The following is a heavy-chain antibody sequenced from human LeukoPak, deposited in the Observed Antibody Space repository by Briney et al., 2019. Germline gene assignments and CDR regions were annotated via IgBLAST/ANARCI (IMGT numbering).Heavy chain of an antibody. CDR3: ARDGDYYDSSGYYL. J-gene: IGHJ5*02. CDR1: GGSISSSSYY. Sequence: SETLSVTCTVPGGSISSSSYYSGWIRQPPGKGLEWIGSIYYSGSTYYNPSLKSRVTISVDTSKNQFSLKLSSVTAADTAVYYCARDGDYYDSSGYYLWGQGTLVTASS. V-gene: IGHV4-39*07. CDR2: IYYSGST. D-gene: IGHD3-22*01.